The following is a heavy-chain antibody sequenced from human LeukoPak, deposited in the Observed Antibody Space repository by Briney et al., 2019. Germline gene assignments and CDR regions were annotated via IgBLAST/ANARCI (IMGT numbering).Heavy chain of an antibody. CDR3: ARDLGAAYYCDY. D-gene: IGHD1-26*01. Sequence: SETLSLTCTVSGGSISSSSYYWGWIRQPPGKGLEWIGSIYYSGSTYYNPSLKSRVTISVDTSKNQFSLKLSSVTAADTAVYYCARDLGAAYYCDYWGQGTLVTVSS. CDR2: IYYSGST. V-gene: IGHV4-39*07. J-gene: IGHJ4*02. CDR1: GGSISSSSYY.